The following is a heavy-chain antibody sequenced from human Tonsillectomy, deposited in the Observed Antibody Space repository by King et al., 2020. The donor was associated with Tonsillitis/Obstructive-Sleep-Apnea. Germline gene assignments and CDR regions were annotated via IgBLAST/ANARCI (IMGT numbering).Heavy chain of an antibody. CDR3: ARAQTTVVTAYYFDY. V-gene: IGHV4-31*03. Sequence: QLQESGPGLVKPSQTLSLTCTVSGGSISSGGYYWSWVRQHPGKGLEWIGYIYYSGSTYYNPSLKSRVTISVDTSKNQFSLKLSSVTAADTAVYYCARAQTTVVTAYYFDYWGQGTLVTVSS. CDR2: IYYSGST. CDR1: GGSISSGGYY. D-gene: IGHD4-23*01. J-gene: IGHJ4*02.